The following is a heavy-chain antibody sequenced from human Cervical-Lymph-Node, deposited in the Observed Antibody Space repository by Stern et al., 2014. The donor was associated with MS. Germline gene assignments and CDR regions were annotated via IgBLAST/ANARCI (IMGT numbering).Heavy chain of an antibody. CDR1: GGTFSNYA. D-gene: IGHD4-17*01. Sequence: VQLVESGAEVKKPGSSVKVSCKASGGTFSNYATSWVRQPPGQGLEWMGGIVPLFGKPNYAQKFQGRVTITADESTSTAYMDLSSLRSEDTAVYYCASPLTATSVPFGYYGMDVWGQGTTVTVS. CDR3: ASPLTATSVPFGYYGMDV. J-gene: IGHJ6*02. CDR2: IVPLFGKP. V-gene: IGHV1-69*01.